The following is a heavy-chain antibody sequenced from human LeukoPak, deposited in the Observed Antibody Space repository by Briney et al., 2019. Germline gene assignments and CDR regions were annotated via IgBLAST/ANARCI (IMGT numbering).Heavy chain of an antibody. CDR1: GGTFISYA. J-gene: IGHJ6*02. Sequence: SVKVSCKASGGTFISYAISWVRQAPGQGLEWMGGIIPIFGIANYAQKFQGRVTITADESTSTAYMELSSLRSEDTAVYYCAREMEDGDYDYYYGMDVWGQGTTVTVSS. D-gene: IGHD4-17*01. V-gene: IGHV1-69*13. CDR3: AREMEDGDYDYYYGMDV. CDR2: IIPIFGIA.